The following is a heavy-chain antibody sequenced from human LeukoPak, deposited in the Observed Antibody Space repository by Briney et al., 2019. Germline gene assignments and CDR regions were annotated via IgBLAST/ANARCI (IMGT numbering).Heavy chain of an antibody. D-gene: IGHD1-20*01. V-gene: IGHV1-8*03. CDR2: MHPNSGDT. CDR3: ARGRLNGNVDF. CDR1: GYTFTSYD. J-gene: IGHJ4*02. Sequence: VASVKVSCKASGYTFTSYDINWVRQAAGQGFEWMGWMHPNSGDTGYAHNLQGRITITRDSSTATVFMELSSLRSEDTAMYYCARGRLNGNVDFWGQGTLVTVSS.